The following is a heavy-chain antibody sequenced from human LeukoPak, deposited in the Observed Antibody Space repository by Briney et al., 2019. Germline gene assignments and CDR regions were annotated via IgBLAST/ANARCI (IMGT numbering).Heavy chain of an antibody. CDR1: GFTFSTYN. CDR2: MLSDESNK. V-gene: IGHV3-30*02. D-gene: IGHD5-18*01. J-gene: IGHJ4*02. CDR3: AKDAGYSYGHGLDY. Sequence: GVSLRLSCAASGFTFSTYNMHWVRQAPGKGLEWVALMLSDESNKYHADSVKGRFTISRDNSKNALFLQMNSLRDEDTAVYYCAKDAGYSYGHGLDYWGQGTPVTVSS.